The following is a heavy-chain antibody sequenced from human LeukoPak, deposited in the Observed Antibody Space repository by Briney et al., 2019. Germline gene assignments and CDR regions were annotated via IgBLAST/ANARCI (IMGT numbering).Heavy chain of an antibody. J-gene: IGHJ4*02. CDR2: ITSSSSTM. Sequence: PGRSLRLSCAASGFSFSSYSMNWVRQAPGKGLEWVSYITSSSSTMFYADSVKGRFTISRDNAKNSLFLQMDSLRAEDTAVYYCATMGDSGSYSDDYWGQGTLVTVSS. V-gene: IGHV3-48*04. CDR1: GFSFSSYS. CDR3: ATMGDSGSYSDDY. D-gene: IGHD1-26*01.